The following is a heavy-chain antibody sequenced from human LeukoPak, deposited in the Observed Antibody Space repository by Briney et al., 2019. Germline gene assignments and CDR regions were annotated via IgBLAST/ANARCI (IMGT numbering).Heavy chain of an antibody. V-gene: IGHV3-9*01. J-gene: IGHJ3*02. D-gene: IGHD3-16*01. CDR2: ISWNSGSI. CDR1: GFTFDDYA. CDR3: AKATYDYVWGGYRMHDAFDI. Sequence: GGSLRLSCAASGFTFDDYAMHWVRQAPGKGLEWVSGISWNSGSIGYADSVKGRFTISRDNAKNSLYLQMNSLRAEDTALYYCAKATYDYVWGGYRMHDAFDIWGQGTMVTVSS.